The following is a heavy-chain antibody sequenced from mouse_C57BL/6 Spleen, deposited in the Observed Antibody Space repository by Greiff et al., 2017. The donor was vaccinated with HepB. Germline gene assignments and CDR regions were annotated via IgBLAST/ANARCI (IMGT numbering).Heavy chain of an antibody. D-gene: IGHD3-3*01. CDR2: IWSGGST. CDR3: ARGRGLDY. V-gene: IGHV2-2*01. CDR1: GFSLTSYG. Sequence: VQRVESGPGLVQPSQSLSITCTVSGFSLTSYGVHWVRQSPGKGLEWLGVIWSGGSTDYNAAFISRLSISKDNSKSQVFFKMNSLQADDTAIYYCARGRGLDYWGQGTTLTVSS. J-gene: IGHJ2*01.